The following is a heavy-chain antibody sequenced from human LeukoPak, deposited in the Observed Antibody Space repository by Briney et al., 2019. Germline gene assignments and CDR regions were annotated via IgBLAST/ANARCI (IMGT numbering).Heavy chain of an antibody. J-gene: IGHJ6*03. CDR1: GYTFTGYY. D-gene: IGHD6-6*01. CDR3: AREGLRSIAARRGTRYYMDV. V-gene: IGHV1-2*02. CDR2: IHPNSGGT. Sequence: GASVKVSCKASGYTFTGYYMHWVRQAPGQGLEWMGWIHPNSGGTNYAQKFQGRVTMTRDTSISTAYMELSRLRSDDTDVYYCAREGLRSIAARRGTRYYMDVWGKGTTVIVSS.